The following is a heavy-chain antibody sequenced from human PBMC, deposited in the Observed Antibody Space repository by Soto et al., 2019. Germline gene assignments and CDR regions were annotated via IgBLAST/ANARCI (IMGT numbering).Heavy chain of an antibody. CDR1: GYTFTGYY. Sequence: ASVKVSCKASGYTFTGYYMHWVRQAPGQGLEWMGWINPNSGGTNYAQKFQGWVTMARDTSISTAYMELSRLRSDDTAVYYCAREGYSYDNRYYGMDVWGQGTTVTVSS. J-gene: IGHJ6*02. CDR3: AREGYSYDNRYYGMDV. CDR2: INPNSGGT. V-gene: IGHV1-2*04. D-gene: IGHD5-18*01.